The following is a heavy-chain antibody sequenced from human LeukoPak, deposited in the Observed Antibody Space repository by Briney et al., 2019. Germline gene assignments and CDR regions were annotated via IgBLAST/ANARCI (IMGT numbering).Heavy chain of an antibody. Sequence: PGGSLRLSCAASGFTFSNFWMSWVRQAPGKGLEWVSVFYNTGYTYYADSVKGRFTISRDHSKNTLYLQMNTLRAEDTAVYYCAKESPSAGLEYWGQGTLVTVSS. CDR2: FYNTGYT. D-gene: IGHD3-3*01. CDR3: AKESPSAGLEY. V-gene: IGHV3-53*01. J-gene: IGHJ4*02. CDR1: GFTFSNFW.